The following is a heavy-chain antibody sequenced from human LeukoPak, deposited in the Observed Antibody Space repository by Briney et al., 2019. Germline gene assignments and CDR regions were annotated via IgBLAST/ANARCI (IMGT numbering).Heavy chain of an antibody. D-gene: IGHD3-22*01. CDR3: AGLGASGNGYLSWFDP. Sequence: PSETRSLTCTVAAGSLSTYYWSWIRQPPGKGLEWNWYIYYSGNSNYNTSLKSRVTIAVATSKNQFSLKLSSVTAADTAVYYCAGLGASGNGYLSWFDPWGQGTLVTVSS. CDR2: IYYSGNS. J-gene: IGHJ5*02. CDR1: AGSLSTYY. V-gene: IGHV4-59*01.